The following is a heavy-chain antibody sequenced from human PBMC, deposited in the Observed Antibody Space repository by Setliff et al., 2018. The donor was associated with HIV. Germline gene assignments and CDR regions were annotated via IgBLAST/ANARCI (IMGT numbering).Heavy chain of an antibody. CDR1: EFTVSTNY. V-gene: IGHV3-66*01. CDR2: IYSGGST. D-gene: IGHD3-10*01. J-gene: IGHJ4*02. Sequence: GGSLRLSCAASEFTVSTNYMSWVRQAPVKGLEWVSLIYSGGSTYYTDSVKGRFTISRDNSKNTLYLQMNSLRAEDTAVYYCATDYYGSSFDYWGQGTLVTVSS. CDR3: ATDYYGSSFDY.